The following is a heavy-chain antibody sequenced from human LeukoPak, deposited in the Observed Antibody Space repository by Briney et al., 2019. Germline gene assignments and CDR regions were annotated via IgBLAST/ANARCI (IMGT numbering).Heavy chain of an antibody. Sequence: KSSETLSLTCTVSGGSISSYYWSWIRQPAGKGLEWIGRIYTSGSTNYNPSLKSRVTMSVDTSKNKFSLKLSSGTAADTAGYYCASHLHDFWSGYSSAFAYWGQPTLVT. CDR1: GGSISSYY. D-gene: IGHD3-3*01. V-gene: IGHV4-4*07. J-gene: IGHJ4*02. CDR2: IYTSGST. CDR3: ASHLHDFWSGYSSAFAY.